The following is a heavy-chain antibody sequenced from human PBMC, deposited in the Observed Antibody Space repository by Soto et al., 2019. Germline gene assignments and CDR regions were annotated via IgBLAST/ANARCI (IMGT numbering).Heavy chain of an antibody. CDR3: ARDSKRFLEWLLPGLGQDYYYYGMDV. CDR1: GYTFTGYY. D-gene: IGHD3-3*01. Sequence: GASVKVSCKASGYTFTGYYMHWVRQAPGQGLEWMGWINPNSGGTNYAQKFQGWVTMTRDTSISTAYMELSRLRSDDTAVYYCARDSKRFLEWLLPGLGQDYYYYGMDVWGQGTTVTVSS. J-gene: IGHJ6*02. V-gene: IGHV1-2*04. CDR2: INPNSGGT.